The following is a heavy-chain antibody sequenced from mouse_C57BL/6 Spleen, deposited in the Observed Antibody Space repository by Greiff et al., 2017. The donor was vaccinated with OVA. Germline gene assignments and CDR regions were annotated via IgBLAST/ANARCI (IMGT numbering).Heavy chain of an antibody. J-gene: IGHJ4*01. CDR3: ARFYYGSSYYYAMDY. Sequence: EVQLQQSGPELVKPGASVKISCKASGYTFTDYYMNWVKQSHGKSLEWIGDINPNNGGTSYNQKFKGKATLTVDKSSSTAYMELRSLTSEDSAVYYCARFYYGSSYYYAMDYWGQGTSVTVSS. V-gene: IGHV1-26*01. CDR2: INPNNGGT. CDR1: GYTFTDYY. D-gene: IGHD1-1*01.